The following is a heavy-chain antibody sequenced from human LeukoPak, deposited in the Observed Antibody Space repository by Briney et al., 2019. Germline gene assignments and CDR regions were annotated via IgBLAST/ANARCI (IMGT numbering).Heavy chain of an antibody. CDR2: ISSSSSTI. CDR1: GFTFSSYS. J-gene: IGHJ6*03. V-gene: IGHV3-48*01. CDR3: ARLPTYCYGSGSANPSPYYYYYMDV. Sequence: GGSLRLSCAASGFTFSSYSMNWVRQAPGKGLEWVSYISSSSSTIYYADSVKGRFTISRDNAKNSLYLQMNSLRAEDTAVYYCARLPTYCYGSGSANPSPYYYYYMDVWGKGTTVTISS. D-gene: IGHD3-10*01.